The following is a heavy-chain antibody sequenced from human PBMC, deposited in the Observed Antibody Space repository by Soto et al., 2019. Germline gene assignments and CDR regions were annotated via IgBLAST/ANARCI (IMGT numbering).Heavy chain of an antibody. CDR2: VNPSGGST. V-gene: IGHV1-46*03. CDR1: GYTFTNYF. J-gene: IGHJ4*02. Sequence: QVQLVQSGAEVKKPGASVTLSCKATGYTFTNYFMHWVRQAPGQGLEWMGIVNPSGGSTDYAQKFHGRVTMTSDTSTSTVYMDLSSLRSEDTAVYSCARGPDREYPDYWGQGTLVTVSS. CDR3: ARGPDREYPDY.